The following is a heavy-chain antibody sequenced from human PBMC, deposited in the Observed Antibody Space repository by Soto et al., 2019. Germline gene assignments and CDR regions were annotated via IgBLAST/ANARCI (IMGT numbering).Heavy chain of an antibody. V-gene: IGHV1-69*06. CDR1: GGTFSSYA. CDR3: ARAGGYDSSGYLKTPLGY. CDR2: IIPIFGTA. J-gene: IGHJ4*02. D-gene: IGHD3-22*01. Sequence: QVQLVQSGAEVKKPGSSVKVSCKASGGTFSSYAISWVRQAPGQGLEWMGGIIPIFGTANYAQKFQGRVTITADKSTSPAYIELGSLRSEDTVVYYCARAGGYDSSGYLKTPLGYWGQGTLVTVSS.